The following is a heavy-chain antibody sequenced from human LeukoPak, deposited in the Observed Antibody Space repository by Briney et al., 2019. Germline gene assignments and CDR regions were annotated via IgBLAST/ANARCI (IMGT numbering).Heavy chain of an antibody. CDR2: IYSGGST. V-gene: IGHV3-66*01. Sequence: PGGSLRLSCAASGFTVSSNYMSWVRQAPGKGLEWVSVIYSGGSTYYADSVKGRFTISRDNSKNTLYLQMNSLRAEDTAVYYCARGQVPAADMRVHYFDYGGREPLATVSP. D-gene: IGHD2-2*01. CDR1: GFTVSSNY. CDR3: ARGQVPAADMRVHYFDY. J-gene: IGHJ4*02.